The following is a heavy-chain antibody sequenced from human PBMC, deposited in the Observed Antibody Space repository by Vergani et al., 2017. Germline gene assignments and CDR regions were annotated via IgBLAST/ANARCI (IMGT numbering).Heavy chain of an antibody. V-gene: IGHV1-8*01. CDR1: GYTFTSYD. J-gene: IGHJ3*02. Sequence: QVQLVQSGAEVKKPGASVKVSCKASGYTFTSYDINWVRQATGQGLEWMGWMNPNSGNTGYAQKFQGRVTMTRNTSISTAYMELSSLRSEDTAVYYCARADLKPYYDFWSGPRDAFDIWGQGTMVTVSS. CDR3: ARADLKPYYDFWSGPRDAFDI. D-gene: IGHD3-3*01. CDR2: MNPNSGNT.